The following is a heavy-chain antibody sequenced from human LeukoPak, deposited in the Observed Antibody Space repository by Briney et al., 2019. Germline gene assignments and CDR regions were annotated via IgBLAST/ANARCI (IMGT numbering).Heavy chain of an antibody. Sequence: SETLSLTCTVSGGSISSHYWSWIRQPPGKGLEWIGYIYYSGSTNYNPSLKSRVTISVDTSKNQFSLKLSSVTAADTAVYYCARCVGAITFYMDVWGKGTTVTVSS. CDR3: ARCVGAITFYMDV. J-gene: IGHJ6*03. CDR2: IYYSGST. V-gene: IGHV4-59*11. CDR1: GGSISSHY. D-gene: IGHD1-26*01.